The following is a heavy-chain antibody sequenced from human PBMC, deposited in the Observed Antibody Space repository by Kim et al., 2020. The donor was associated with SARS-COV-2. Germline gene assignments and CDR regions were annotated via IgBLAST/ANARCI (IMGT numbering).Heavy chain of an antibody. D-gene: IGHD4-17*01. Sequence: VDSVKGRFTISRDHAKNSLYLQMNSLRAEDTAVYYCARVYGDYDYYFDYWGQGTLVTVSS. V-gene: IGHV3-7*04. CDR3: ARVYGDYDYYFDY. J-gene: IGHJ4*02.